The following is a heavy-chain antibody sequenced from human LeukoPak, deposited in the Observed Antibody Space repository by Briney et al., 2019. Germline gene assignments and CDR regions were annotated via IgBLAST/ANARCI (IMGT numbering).Heavy chain of an antibody. V-gene: IGHV4-59*01. D-gene: IGHD6-19*01. CDR3: ARASSGWYGVDY. J-gene: IGHJ4*02. CDR2: IYYSGST. CDR1: GGSISSYY. Sequence: SSETLSLTCTVSGGSISSYYWSWIRQPPGKGLEWIGYIYYSGSTNYNPSLESRVTISVDTSKNQFSLKLSSVTAADTAVYYCARASSGWYGVDYWGQGTLVTVSS.